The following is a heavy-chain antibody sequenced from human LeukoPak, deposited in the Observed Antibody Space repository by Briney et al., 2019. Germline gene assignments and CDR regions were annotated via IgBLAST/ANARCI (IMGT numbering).Heavy chain of an antibody. CDR2: ISAYNGNT. D-gene: IGHD3-3*01. V-gene: IGHV1-18*01. J-gene: IGHJ4*02. CDR1: GYTFTSYG. Sequence: ASVKVSCKASGYTFTSYGISWVRQAPGQGLEWMGWISAYNGNTNYAQKLQGRVTMTEDTSTDTAYMELSSLRSEDTAVYYCATVLPQANDFWSGYPNFDYWGQGTLVTVSS. CDR3: ATVLPQANDFWSGYPNFDY.